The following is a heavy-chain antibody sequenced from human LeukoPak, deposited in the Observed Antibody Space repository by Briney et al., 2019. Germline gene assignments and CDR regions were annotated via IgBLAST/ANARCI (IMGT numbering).Heavy chain of an antibody. J-gene: IGHJ4*02. V-gene: IGHV1-69*13. CDR1: GGTFTSYA. D-gene: IGHD5-12*01. CDR3: ARLGVATTVDY. Sequence: GASVKLSRKASGGTFTSYASSWVRQAPAQGLEWMGGIIPIFGTANYAQKFQGRVTITADESTSTAYMELSSLRSEDTAVYYCARLGVATTVDYWGQGTLVTVSS. CDR2: IIPIFGTA.